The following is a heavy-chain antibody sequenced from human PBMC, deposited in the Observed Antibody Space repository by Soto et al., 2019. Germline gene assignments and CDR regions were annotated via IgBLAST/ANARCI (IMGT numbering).Heavy chain of an antibody. Sequence: SETLSLTCTVSGGSISSYYWSWIRQPPGKGLEWIGYMYYSGSTNYNPSLKSRVTMSIDTSKNQFSLRLSSVTAADTAVYYCASSDCSSTSCYAEFDCWGQGTLVTVSS. CDR3: ASSDCSSTSCYAEFDC. D-gene: IGHD2-2*01. J-gene: IGHJ4*02. CDR2: MYYSGST. V-gene: IGHV4-59*08. CDR1: GGSISSYY.